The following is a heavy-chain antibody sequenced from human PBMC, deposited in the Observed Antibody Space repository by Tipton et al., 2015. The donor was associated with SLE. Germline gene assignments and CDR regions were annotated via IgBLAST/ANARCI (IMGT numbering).Heavy chain of an antibody. CDR3: ARPPADYSSSWDAFDV. D-gene: IGHD6-6*01. V-gene: IGHV3-53*01. CDR1: GFTVSSNY. CDR2: IYSGGST. J-gene: IGHJ3*01. Sequence: SLRLSCAASGFTVSSNYMSWVRQAPGKGLEWVSVIYSGGSTYYADSVKGRFTISRHNSKNTLYLQMNNLRAEDTAVYYCARPPADYSSSWDAFDVWGQGTTVTVSS.